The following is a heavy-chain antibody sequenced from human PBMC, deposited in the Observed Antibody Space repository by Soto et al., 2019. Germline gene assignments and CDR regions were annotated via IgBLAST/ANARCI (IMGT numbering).Heavy chain of an antibody. J-gene: IGHJ5*02. CDR1: GGSFSGYY. D-gene: IGHD2-2*01. V-gene: IGHV4-34*12. CDR2: IIHSGST. CDR3: ARRASVVPAAITLSGWFDP. Sequence: PSETLSLTCAVYGGSFSGYYWIWIRQPPGKGLEWIGEIIHSGSTNYNPSLKSRVTISVDTSKNQFSLKLSSVTAADTAVYYCARRASVVPAAITLSGWFDPRGQGTLVTVSS.